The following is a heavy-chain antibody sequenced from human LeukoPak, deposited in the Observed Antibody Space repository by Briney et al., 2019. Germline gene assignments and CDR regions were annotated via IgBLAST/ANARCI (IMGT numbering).Heavy chain of an antibody. Sequence: ASVKVSCKASGYTFTAYYMHWVRQAPGQGLEWMGWINPNGGGTNFAQKFQGRVTMTRDTSITTAHMELSRLTSDDTAVYYCAREIPCSSSSCLDYWGQGTLVTVSS. CDR2: INPNGGGT. D-gene: IGHD2-2*01. V-gene: IGHV1-2*02. CDR1: GYTFTAYY. CDR3: AREIPCSSSSCLDY. J-gene: IGHJ4*02.